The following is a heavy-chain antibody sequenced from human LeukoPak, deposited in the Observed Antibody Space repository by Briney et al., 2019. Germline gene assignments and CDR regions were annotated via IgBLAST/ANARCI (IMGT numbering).Heavy chain of an antibody. Sequence: ASVKVSCKASGYIFNHHGIHWVRLAPGHGLEWMGWINTDNGDTKYSEKLQDRVTITRDISASTAYMELISLQFEDTAVYTCARDHRYSDRHYMASWGQGTLVTVSS. CDR1: GYIFNHHG. CDR3: ARDHRYSDRHYMAS. D-gene: IGHD4-17*01. J-gene: IGHJ5*02. V-gene: IGHV1-3*04. CDR2: INTDNGDT.